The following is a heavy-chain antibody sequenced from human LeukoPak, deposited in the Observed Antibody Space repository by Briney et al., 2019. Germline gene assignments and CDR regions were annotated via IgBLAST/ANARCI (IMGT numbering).Heavy chain of an antibody. V-gene: IGHV3-74*01. D-gene: IGHD4-23*01. CDR1: GFTFSSYW. J-gene: IGHJ4*02. Sequence: GGSLRLSCAASGFTFSSYWMHWVRQAPGKGLGWVSRINSDGSSTSYADSVKGRFTISRDNAKNSLYLQMNSLRAEDTAVYYCARGAVVTYYFDYWGQGTLVTVSS. CDR3: ARGAVVTYYFDY. CDR2: INSDGSST.